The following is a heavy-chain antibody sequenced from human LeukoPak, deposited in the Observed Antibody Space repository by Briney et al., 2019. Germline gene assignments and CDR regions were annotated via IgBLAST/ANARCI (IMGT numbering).Heavy chain of an antibody. V-gene: IGHV1-2*02. CDR3: ARVGFTSSWSNFDY. CDR1: GYTFTAYY. Sequence: ASVKVSCKASGYTFTAYYMHWVRQAPGQGLEWMGWIKCDSGGTEYSRNYRGRVTMTRDTSISTAYVELSSLRSDDTAMYYCARVGFTSSWSNFDYWGQGTLVTVSS. J-gene: IGHJ4*02. D-gene: IGHD6-13*01. CDR2: IKCDSGGT.